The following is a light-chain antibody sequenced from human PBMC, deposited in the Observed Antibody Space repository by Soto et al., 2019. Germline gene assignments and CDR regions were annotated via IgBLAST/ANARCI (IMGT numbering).Light chain of an antibody. CDR2: DVS. CDR3: CSYAGSYRDV. V-gene: IGLV2-11*01. J-gene: IGLJ1*01. CDR1: SCDVGGYND. Sequence: QSALTQPRAVSGSPGQSVTISCTGTSCDVGGYNDVSWYQQHPGKAPKLMIYDVSKRPSGVPDRFSGSKSGNTASLTISGLQAEDEADYYCCSYAGSYRDVFGTGTKLTVL.